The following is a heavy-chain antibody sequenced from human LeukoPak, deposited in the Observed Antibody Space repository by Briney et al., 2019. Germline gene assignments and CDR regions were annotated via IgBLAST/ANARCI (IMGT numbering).Heavy chain of an antibody. V-gene: IGHV3-53*01. D-gene: IGHD3-22*01. Sequence: GGSLRLSCAASGFTVSSNYMSWVRQAPGKGLERVSVIYSGGSTYYADSVKGRFTISRDNSKNTLYLQMNSLRAEDTAVYYCARDSSGQKNFDYWGQGTLVTVSS. CDR2: IYSGGST. CDR1: GFTVSSNY. J-gene: IGHJ4*02. CDR3: ARDSSGQKNFDY.